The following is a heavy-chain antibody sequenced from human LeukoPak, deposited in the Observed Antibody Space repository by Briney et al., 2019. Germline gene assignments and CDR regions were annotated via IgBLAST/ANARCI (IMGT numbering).Heavy chain of an antibody. V-gene: IGHV3-30-3*01. CDR1: GFTFSSYA. Sequence: GRSLRLSCAASGFTFSSYAMHWVRQAPGKGLEWVAVISYDGSNKYYADSVKGRFTISRDNSKNTLYLQMNSLRAEDTAVYYCAKDALKAFSGSYYYFDYWGQGTLVTVSS. D-gene: IGHD1-26*01. CDR2: ISYDGSNK. J-gene: IGHJ4*02. CDR3: AKDALKAFSGSYYYFDY.